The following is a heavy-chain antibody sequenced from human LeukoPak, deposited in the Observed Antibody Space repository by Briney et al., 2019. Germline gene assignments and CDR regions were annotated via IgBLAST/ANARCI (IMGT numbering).Heavy chain of an antibody. CDR2: INHSGST. CDR1: GYSISSGYY. Sequence: PSETLSLTCAVSGYSISSGYYWGWIRQPPGKGLEWIGEINHSGSTNYNPSLKSRVTISVDTSKNQFSLKLSSVTAADTAVYYCARVRYNWNGGYFDYWGQGTLVTVSS. V-gene: IGHV4-38-2*01. D-gene: IGHD1-20*01. J-gene: IGHJ4*02. CDR3: ARVRYNWNGGYFDY.